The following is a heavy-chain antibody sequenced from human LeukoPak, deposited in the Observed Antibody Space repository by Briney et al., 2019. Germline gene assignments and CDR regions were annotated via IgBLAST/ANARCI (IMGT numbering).Heavy chain of an antibody. J-gene: IGHJ4*02. V-gene: IGHV3-48*03. D-gene: IGHD5-24*01. Sequence: GSLRLSCAGSGFTFSTYEMNWVRLAPGKGLEWVSYISTTGRTTYYADSVQGRFTMSRDNAKNSVFLQVNSLRADDTAVYYCARKPRDGYNDGRFDFWGQGTLVTVSS. CDR1: GFTFSTYE. CDR3: ARKPRDGYNDGRFDF. CDR2: ISTTGRTT.